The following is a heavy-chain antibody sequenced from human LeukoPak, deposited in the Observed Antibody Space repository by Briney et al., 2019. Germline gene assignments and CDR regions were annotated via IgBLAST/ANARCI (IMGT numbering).Heavy chain of an antibody. CDR2: IYYSGST. Sequence: SETLSLTCTVSGGSTSSYYWSWIRQPPGKGLEWIGYIYYSGSTNYNPSLKSRVTISVDTSKNQFSLKLSSVTAADTAVYYCARGGRLATVFDYWGQGTLVTVSS. CDR1: GGSTSSYY. J-gene: IGHJ4*02. CDR3: ARGGRLATVFDY. V-gene: IGHV4-59*08. D-gene: IGHD4-4*01.